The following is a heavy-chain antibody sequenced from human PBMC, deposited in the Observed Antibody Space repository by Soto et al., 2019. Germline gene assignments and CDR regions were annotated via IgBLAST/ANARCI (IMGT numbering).Heavy chain of an antibody. CDR3: ARVGVMVRVLLSNAFDS. Sequence: GASVKVSCKASGGTFSSYAISWVRQAPGQGLEWLGGIIPIFGTANYAQKFQGRVTITADESTSTAYMELSSLRSEDTAVYYCARVGVMVRVLLSNAFDSWGQVTMVTVSS. CDR1: GGTFSSYA. CDR2: IIPIFGTA. J-gene: IGHJ3*02. V-gene: IGHV1-69*13. D-gene: IGHD3-10*01.